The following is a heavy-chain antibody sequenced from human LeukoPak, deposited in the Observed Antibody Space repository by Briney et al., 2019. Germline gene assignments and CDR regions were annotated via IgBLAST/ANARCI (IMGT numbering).Heavy chain of an antibody. CDR2: IYTSGST. CDR3: ARRSSGDYGDYLEYFDL. Sequence: PSETLSLTCTVSGGSFSSYYWSWIRQPAGKGLEWIGRIYTSGSTNYNSSLKSRVTMSVDTSKNQVSLKLSSVTAADTAVYYCARRSSGDYGDYLEYFDLWGRGTLVTVSS. CDR1: GGSFSSYY. V-gene: IGHV4-4*07. J-gene: IGHJ2*01. D-gene: IGHD4-17*01.